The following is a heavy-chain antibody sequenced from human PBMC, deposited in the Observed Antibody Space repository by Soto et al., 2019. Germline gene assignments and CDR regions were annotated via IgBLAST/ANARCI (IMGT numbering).Heavy chain of an antibody. CDR1: GYSFTSYW. Sequence: PGESLKISCKGSGYSFTSYWIGWVRQMPGKGLEWMGIIYPGDSDTRYSPSFQGQVTISADKSISTAYLQWSSLKASDTAMYYCARSHPFYYDRTPQWFDPWGQGTLVTVSS. V-gene: IGHV5-51*01. D-gene: IGHD3-22*01. J-gene: IGHJ5*02. CDR3: ARSHPFYYDRTPQWFDP. CDR2: IYPGDSDT.